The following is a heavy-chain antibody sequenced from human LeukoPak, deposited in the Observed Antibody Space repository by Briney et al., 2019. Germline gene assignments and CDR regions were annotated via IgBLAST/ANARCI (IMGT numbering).Heavy chain of an antibody. CDR2: IWYDGSNK. D-gene: IGHD2-2*01. CDR3: AKDNPPPTVVVPAAIDY. V-gene: IGHV3-33*06. Sequence: GGSLRLSCAASGFTFSSYDMHWVRQAPGKGLEWVAVIWYDGSNKYYADSVKGRFTISRDNSKNTLYLQMNSLRAEDTAVYYCAKDNPPPTVVVPAAIDYWGQGTLVTVSS. CDR1: GFTFSSYD. J-gene: IGHJ4*02.